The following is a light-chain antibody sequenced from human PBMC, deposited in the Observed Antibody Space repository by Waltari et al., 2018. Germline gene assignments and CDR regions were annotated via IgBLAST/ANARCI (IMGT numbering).Light chain of an antibody. V-gene: IGKV1-5*03. CDR2: GAS. CDR3: QQYNIYSYT. J-gene: IGKJ2*01. Sequence: DIQMTQSPSTLSASVGDRVTITCRASQSIRTWLAWYQHKPGNAPKLLIHGASNLESGVPSRFSGSGSGTDFTLTISSLQPDDFATYYCQQYNIYSYTFGQGTKLEIK. CDR1: QSIRTW.